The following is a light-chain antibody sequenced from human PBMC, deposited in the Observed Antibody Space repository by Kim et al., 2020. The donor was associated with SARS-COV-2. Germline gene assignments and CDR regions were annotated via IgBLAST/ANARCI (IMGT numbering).Light chain of an antibody. Sequence: GAVGDRVTMAGEARQDIRKYGNWEQEKAGKAPKLLIDDACNLERGGASRVRGSGSGTEFTCSMSGRQPEDIATYYCQQYDNGRDTCGQGTELES. CDR2: DAC. V-gene: IGKV1-33*01. J-gene: IGKJ2*01. CDR1: QDIRKY. CDR3: QQYDNGRDT.